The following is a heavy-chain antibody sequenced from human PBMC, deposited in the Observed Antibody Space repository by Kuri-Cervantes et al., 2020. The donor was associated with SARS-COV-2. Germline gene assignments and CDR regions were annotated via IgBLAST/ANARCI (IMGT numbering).Heavy chain of an antibody. D-gene: IGHD2-2*01. CDR3: ARAYCSSTSCFKYFDY. J-gene: IGHJ4*02. CDR2: ISSSSSYI. V-gene: IGHV3-21*04. Sequence: GGSLRLSCAASGFTFSSYSMNWVRQAPGKGLEWVSSISSSSSYIYYADSVKGRFTISRDNAKNSLYLQMNSLRAEDMALYYCARAYCSSTSCFKYFDYWGQGTLVTVSS. CDR1: GFTFSSYS.